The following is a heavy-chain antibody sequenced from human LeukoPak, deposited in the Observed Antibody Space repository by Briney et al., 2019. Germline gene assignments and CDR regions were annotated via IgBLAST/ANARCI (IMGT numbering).Heavy chain of an antibody. J-gene: IGHJ4*02. Sequence: MSSETLSLTCTVSGASISTYYWSWIRQPPGKGLEWIGYMYYSGSTNYNPSLKSRVTISVDTSKNQFSLKLSSVTAADTAMYYCASSRWGYGSVDYWGQGTLVTVSS. D-gene: IGHD3-10*01. CDR2: MYYSGST. V-gene: IGHV4-59*01. CDR1: GASISTYY. CDR3: ASSRWGYGSVDY.